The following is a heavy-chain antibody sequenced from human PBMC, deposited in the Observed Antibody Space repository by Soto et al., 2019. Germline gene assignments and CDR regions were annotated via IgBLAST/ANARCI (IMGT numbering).Heavy chain of an antibody. J-gene: IGHJ4*02. CDR3: ARQTIFRDRDY. D-gene: IGHD3-3*01. CDR1: GGSISSSSYY. Sequence: SETLSLTCTVSGGSISSSSYYWGWIRQPPGKGLEWIGSIYYSGSTYYNPSLKSRVTISVDTSKNQFSLKLSSVTAADTAVYYCARQTIFRDRDYWGQGTLVTVSS. CDR2: IYYSGST. V-gene: IGHV4-39*01.